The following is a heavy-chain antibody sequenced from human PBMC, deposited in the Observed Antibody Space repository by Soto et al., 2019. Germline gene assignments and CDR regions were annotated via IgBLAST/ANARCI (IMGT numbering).Heavy chain of an antibody. CDR1: GDSISSYY. V-gene: IGHV4-59*01. J-gene: IGHJ4*02. CDR3: ARGHLVITTTGTWYDFDY. D-gene: IGHD2-15*01. Sequence: QVQLQESGPRLVKPSETLSLTCTVSGDSISSYYWTWIRQPPGKGLEYIGYIYYSGRTYYNPSLKSRVTLSVDTSKNQVSLKLSSVTAADTAVYYCARGHLVITTTGTWYDFDYWGQGTLVTVSS. CDR2: IYYSGRT.